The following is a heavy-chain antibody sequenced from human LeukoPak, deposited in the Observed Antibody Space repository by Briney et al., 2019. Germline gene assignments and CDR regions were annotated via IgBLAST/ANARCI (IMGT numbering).Heavy chain of an antibody. CDR1: GFHFKNYW. CDR2: IKHDGSEK. Sequence: GSLGLPLGGSGFHFKNYWMNWVRQAPGKGLEGVANIKHDGSEKYYVDSVKGRFSISRDNAKKSLYLQMNSLRAEDTAVYYCARALSHCLDYWGQGTLVTVSS. V-gene: IGHV3-7*01. CDR3: ARALSHCLDY. D-gene: IGHD3-16*01. J-gene: IGHJ4*02.